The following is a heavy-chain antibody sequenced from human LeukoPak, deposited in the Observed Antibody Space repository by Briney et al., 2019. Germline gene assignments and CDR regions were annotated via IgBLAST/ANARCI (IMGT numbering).Heavy chain of an antibody. CDR1: GFTFSSYA. CDR3: ARFYDFWSGYSTTYYYYYYMDV. V-gene: IGHV3-21*01. D-gene: IGHD3-3*01. J-gene: IGHJ6*03. Sequence: GGSLRLSCAASGFTFSSYAMSWVRQAPGKGLEWVSSISSSSSYIYYADSVKGRFTISRGNAKNSLYLQMNSLRAEDTAVYYCARFYDFWSGYSTTYYYYYYMDVWGKGTTVTVSS. CDR2: ISSSSSYI.